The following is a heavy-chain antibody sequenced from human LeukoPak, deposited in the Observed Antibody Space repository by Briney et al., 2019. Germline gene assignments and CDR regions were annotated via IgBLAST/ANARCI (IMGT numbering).Heavy chain of an antibody. CDR3: ARSGCVSSSTSCFFYYYYIDV. CDR2: ISSSSSYI. D-gene: IGHD2-2*01. V-gene: IGHV3-21*06. CDR1: GFTFSTYG. J-gene: IGHJ6*03. Sequence: RSGGSLRLSCAASGFTFSTYGMNWVRQAPGKGLEWVSSISSSSSYIYYADSVKGRFTISRDNANSSLYLQMNTLRAEDTAMYYCARSGCVSSSTSCFFYYYYIDVWGKGTTVTVSS.